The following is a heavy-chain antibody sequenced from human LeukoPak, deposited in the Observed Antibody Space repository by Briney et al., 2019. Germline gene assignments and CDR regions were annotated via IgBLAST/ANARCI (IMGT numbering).Heavy chain of an antibody. CDR3: ASTSLSIAARQVEEDY. D-gene: IGHD6-6*01. V-gene: IGHV3-23*01. CDR1: GFTFSSYT. J-gene: IGHJ4*02. CDR2: ISGSGVGT. Sequence: GGSLRLSCAASGFTFSSYTMNWVRQAPGKGLEWVSAISGSGVGTYYADSVKGRFTISRDNSWNTLYLQMSSLRAEDTAVYYCASTSLSIAARQVEEDYWGQGTLVTVSS.